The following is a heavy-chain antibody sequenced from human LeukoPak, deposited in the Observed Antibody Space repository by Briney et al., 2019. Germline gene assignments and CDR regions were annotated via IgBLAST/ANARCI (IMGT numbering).Heavy chain of an antibody. CDR3: AKNLYGSGRDSVKGFDY. Sequence: PGGSLRLSCAASGFTFSSYAMSWVRQAPGKGLEWVSAISGSGGSTYYADSVKGRFTISRDNSKNTLYLQMNSLRAEDTAVYYCAKNLYGSGRDSVKGFDYWGQGTLVTVSS. D-gene: IGHD3-10*01. V-gene: IGHV3-23*01. CDR2: ISGSGGST. J-gene: IGHJ4*02. CDR1: GFTFSSYA.